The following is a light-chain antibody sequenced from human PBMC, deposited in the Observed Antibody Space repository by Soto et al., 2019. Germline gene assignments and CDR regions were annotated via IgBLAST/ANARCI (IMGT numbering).Light chain of an antibody. J-gene: IGKJ1*01. CDR3: QQSYSTPPT. V-gene: IGKV1-5*01. CDR1: QSISSW. CDR2: DAS. Sequence: DIQMTQSPSTLSASVGDRVTITCRASQSISSWLAWYQQKPGKAPKLLIYDASTLESGAPSRFSGSGSGTELTLTINSLQPDDFASYYCQQSYSTPPTFGQGTKVDIK.